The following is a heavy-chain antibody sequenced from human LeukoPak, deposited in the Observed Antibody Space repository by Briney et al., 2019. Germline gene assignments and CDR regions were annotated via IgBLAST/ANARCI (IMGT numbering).Heavy chain of an antibody. D-gene: IGHD3-10*01. V-gene: IGHV4-34*01. CDR2: INHSGST. CDR3: ARRRDYYGSGSYYTPPHWFDP. Sequence: SETLSLTCAVYGGSFSGYYWSWIRQPPGKGLEWIGEINHSGSTNYNPSLKNRVTISVDTSKNQFSLKLSSVTAADTAVYYCARRRDYYGSGSYYTPPHWFDPWGQGTLVTVSS. J-gene: IGHJ5*02. CDR1: GGSFSGYY.